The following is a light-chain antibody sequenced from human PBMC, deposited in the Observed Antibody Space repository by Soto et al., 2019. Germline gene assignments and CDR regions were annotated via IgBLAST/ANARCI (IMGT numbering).Light chain of an antibody. CDR2: DAS. V-gene: IGKV3-15*01. CDR3: QQYGYLSWT. CDR1: QTVSSN. J-gene: IGKJ1*01. Sequence: EIVMTQSPATLSVSPGERATLSCRASQTVSSNLAWYQQKPGQAPRLLIYDASTRATGIPVRFSGSGSGTDFTLTISRLEPEDFAVYYCQQYGYLSWTFGQGTKVE.